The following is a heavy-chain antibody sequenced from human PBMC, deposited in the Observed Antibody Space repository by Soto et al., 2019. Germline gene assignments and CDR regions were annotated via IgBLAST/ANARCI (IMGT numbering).Heavy chain of an antibody. Sequence: GASVKVSCKASGYTFTSYGISWVRQAPGQGLEWMGWIIAYNGNTNYAQKLQGRVTMTTDTSTSTAYMELRSLRSDDTAVYYCAKFGMATTKRSPPYYIDYWGQGALVTVSS. CDR3: AKFGMATTKRSPPYYIDY. J-gene: IGHJ4*02. D-gene: IGHD1-1*01. CDR1: GYTFTSYG. CDR2: IIAYNGNT. V-gene: IGHV1-18*01.